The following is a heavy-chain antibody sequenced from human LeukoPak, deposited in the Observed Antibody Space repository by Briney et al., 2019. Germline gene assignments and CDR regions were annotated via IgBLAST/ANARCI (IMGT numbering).Heavy chain of an antibody. J-gene: IGHJ4*02. D-gene: IGHD6-13*01. Sequence: PGGSLKLSCAASGFTFSGSAMHWVRQASGKGLEWVGRIRGKANSYATAYAASVKGRFTISRDDSKNTAYLQMNSLKTEDTAVYYCTSRQGGSSWFSFDYWGQGTLVTVSS. CDR3: TSRQGGSSWFSFDY. CDR1: GFTFSGSA. CDR2: IRGKANSYAT. V-gene: IGHV3-73*01.